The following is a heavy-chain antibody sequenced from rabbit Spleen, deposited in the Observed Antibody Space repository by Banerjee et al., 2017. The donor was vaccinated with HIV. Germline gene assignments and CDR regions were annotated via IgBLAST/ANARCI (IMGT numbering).Heavy chain of an antibody. CDR1: GFDFRRYY. CDR2: IDVGEGYT. J-gene: IGHJ3*01. D-gene: IGHD8-1*01. CDR3: ARDTGSSFSSYGMDL. Sequence: QVKETGGGLVQPGGSLTLSCKASGFDFRRYYLSWVRQAPGKGLEWIGIIDVGEGYTDYANWVNGRFTISSDNAQNTVDLQMSGLTAADTATYFCARDTGSSFSSYGMDLWGQGTLVTVS. V-gene: IGHV1S7*01.